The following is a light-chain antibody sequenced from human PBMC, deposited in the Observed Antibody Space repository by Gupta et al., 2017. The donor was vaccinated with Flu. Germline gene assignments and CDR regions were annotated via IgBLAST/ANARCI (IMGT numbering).Light chain of an antibody. CDR3: QQYNSWPPPYT. CDR1: QSVGSN. Sequence: EIVMTQSPATLSVSPGERVILSCRASQSVGSNVAWYQQKPGQAPRLLIYGASTRATGIPAKFSGSGYGTEFTLTISSLQSEDFAVYFCQQYNSWPPPYTFGQGTKLEIK. J-gene: IGKJ2*01. V-gene: IGKV3-15*01. CDR2: GAS.